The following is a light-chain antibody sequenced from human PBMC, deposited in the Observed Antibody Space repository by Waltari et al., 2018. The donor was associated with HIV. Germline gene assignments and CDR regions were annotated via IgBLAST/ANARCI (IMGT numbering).Light chain of an antibody. J-gene: IGKJ1*01. CDR3: QQRSNWPPWT. CDR1: QCVSSY. V-gene: IGKV3-11*01. CDR2: DAS. Sequence: ESVFTHSPDTLSLSPGERATLCCRASQCVSSYVAWYQQKPGQAPRLLIYDASNRATGIPARFSGSGSGTDFTLTISSLEPEDFAVYYCQQRSNWPPWTFGQGTKVEIK.